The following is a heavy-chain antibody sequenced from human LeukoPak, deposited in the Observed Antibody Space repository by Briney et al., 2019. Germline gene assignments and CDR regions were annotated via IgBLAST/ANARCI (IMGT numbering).Heavy chain of an antibody. D-gene: IGHD3-10*01. CDR3: AGLDCGSGLWPAAVDY. Sequence: GGSLRLSCAASGFTFSSYSMNWVRQAPGKGLEWVSSISSSSSYIYYADSVKGRFTISRDNAKNSLYLQMNSLRAEDTAVYYCAGLDCGSGLWPAAVDYWGQGTLVTVSS. V-gene: IGHV3-21*01. CDR2: ISSSSSYI. CDR1: GFTFSSYS. J-gene: IGHJ4*02.